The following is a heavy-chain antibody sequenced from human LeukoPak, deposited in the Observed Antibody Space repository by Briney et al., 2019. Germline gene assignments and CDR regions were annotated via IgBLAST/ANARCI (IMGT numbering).Heavy chain of an antibody. D-gene: IGHD2-2*01. CDR2: ISVYNGNT. J-gene: IGHJ5*02. CDR1: GYTFTSYG. V-gene: IGHV1-18*01. CDR3: ARASYCSSTSCYNWFDP. Sequence: ASVKVSCKASGYTFTSYGISWVRQAPGQGLEWMGWISVYNGNTNSAQKLQGRVTMTTDTSTSTAYMELRSLRSDDTAVYYCARASYCSSTSCYNWFDPWGQGTLVAVSS.